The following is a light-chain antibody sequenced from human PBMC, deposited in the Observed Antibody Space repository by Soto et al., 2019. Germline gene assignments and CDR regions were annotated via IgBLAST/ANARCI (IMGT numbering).Light chain of an antibody. Sequence: QSALTQPASVSGSPGQSITISCTGTSSDIGDSNYVSWYQQHPGKAPKLVIYDVSNQPSGVSNRFSGSKSANTASLTISGLQAEDEADYYCSSFRSSSTSYVFGTGTKVTVL. CDR2: DVS. CDR1: SSDIGDSNY. V-gene: IGLV2-14*03. J-gene: IGLJ1*01. CDR3: SSFRSSSTSYV.